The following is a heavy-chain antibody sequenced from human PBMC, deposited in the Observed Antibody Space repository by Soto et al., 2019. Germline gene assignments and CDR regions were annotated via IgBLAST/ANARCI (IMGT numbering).Heavy chain of an antibody. CDR2: IVVGSGNT. V-gene: IGHV1-58*01. Sequence: SVKVSCKASGFTFTSSAVQWVRQARGQRLEWIGWIVVGSGNTNYAQKFQERVTITRDMSTSTAYMELSSLRSEDTAVYYCAADYGSGRFYYYYGMDVWGQGSTVSVS. J-gene: IGHJ6*02. CDR1: GFTFTSSA. CDR3: AADYGSGRFYYYYGMDV. D-gene: IGHD6-19*01.